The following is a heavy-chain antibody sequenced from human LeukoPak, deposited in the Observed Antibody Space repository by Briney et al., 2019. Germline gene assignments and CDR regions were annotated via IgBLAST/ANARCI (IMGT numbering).Heavy chain of an antibody. CDR3: ARRALRYCSSTSCPAQYYGVDV. D-gene: IGHD2-2*01. V-gene: IGHV3-7*03. CDR2: IKEDGSEK. Sequence: GGSLRLSCAASGFIFSSYWMSWVRQAPGNGLEWVANIKEDGSEKYYVDSVKGRFTISRDNAKNSLYLQTNSLRAEDTAVYYCARRALRYCSSTSCPAQYYGVDVWGKGTTVTVSS. J-gene: IGHJ6*04. CDR1: GFIFSSYW.